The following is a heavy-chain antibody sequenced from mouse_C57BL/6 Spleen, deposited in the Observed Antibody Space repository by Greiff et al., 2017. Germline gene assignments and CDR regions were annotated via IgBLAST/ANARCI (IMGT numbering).Heavy chain of an antibody. V-gene: IGHV8-12*01. J-gene: IGHJ3*01. Sequence: QVTLKESGPGILQSSQTLSLTCSFSGFSLSTSGMGVSWIRQPSGKGLEWLAHIYWDDDKRYNPSLKSRLTISKDTSRNQVFLKITSVDTADTATYYCARTLDGYDGTFFAYWGQGTLVTVSA. CDR2: IYWDDDK. CDR3: ARTLDGYDGTFFAY. CDR1: GFSLSTSGMG. D-gene: IGHD2-2*01.